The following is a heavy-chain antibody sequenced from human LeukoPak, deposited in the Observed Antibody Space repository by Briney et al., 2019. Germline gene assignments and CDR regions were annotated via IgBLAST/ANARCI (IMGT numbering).Heavy chain of an antibody. J-gene: IGHJ4*02. CDR2: MSPKSGNT. CDR3: TRGPPNWGYDF. V-gene: IGHV1-8*01. D-gene: IGHD7-27*01. Sequence: ASVKVSCKASGYTFVSYDINWVRQATGQGPEWMGWMSPKSGNTGYAQKFQGRVTMSRDTSINTAYMELSGLISEDTAVYYCTRGPPNWGYDFWGQGTLVTVSS. CDR1: GYTFVSYD.